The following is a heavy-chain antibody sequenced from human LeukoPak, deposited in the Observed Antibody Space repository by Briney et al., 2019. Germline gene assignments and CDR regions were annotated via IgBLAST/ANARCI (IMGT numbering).Heavy chain of an antibody. D-gene: IGHD6-13*01. CDR1: GFTFSSYW. V-gene: IGHV3-7*01. J-gene: IGHJ4*02. Sequence: GGSLRLSCAASGFTFSSYWMSWVRQAPGKGLEWVANIKQDGSEKYYVDSVKGRFTISRDNAKNSLYLQMNSLRAEDTAVYYCARVKASIAAAVDYWGQGTLVTVSS. CDR2: IKQDGSEK. CDR3: ARVKASIAAAVDY.